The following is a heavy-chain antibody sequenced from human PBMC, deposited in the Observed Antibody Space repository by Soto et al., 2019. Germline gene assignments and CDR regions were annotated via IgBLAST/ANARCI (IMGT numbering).Heavy chain of an antibody. CDR3: LVASAAY. V-gene: IGHV3-64D*06. CDR1: GLTFSSYV. D-gene: IGHD6-13*01. Sequence: PGGSLRLSCSASGLTFSSYVMNWVRQAPGKGLEYVSGITSNGGSTFYADSVKGRFIISRDNSQNTVYLQMSSLTTADTAVYYCLVASAAYWGQGT. CDR2: ITSNGGST. J-gene: IGHJ4*02.